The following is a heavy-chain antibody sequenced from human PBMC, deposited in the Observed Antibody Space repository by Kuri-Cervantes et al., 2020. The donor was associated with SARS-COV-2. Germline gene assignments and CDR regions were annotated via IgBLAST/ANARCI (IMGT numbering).Heavy chain of an antibody. CDR1: GFTFISYA. CDR2: IYTSGST. CDR3: ARERGIAAAGTNYFDY. J-gene: IGHJ4*02. Sequence: GSLRLSCAASGFTFISYAMTWVRQAPGKGLEWIGRIYTSGSTNYNPSLKSRVTTSVDTSKNQFSLKLSSVTAADTAVYYCARERGIAAAGTNYFDYWGQGTLVTVSS. D-gene: IGHD6-13*01. V-gene: IGHV4-4*07.